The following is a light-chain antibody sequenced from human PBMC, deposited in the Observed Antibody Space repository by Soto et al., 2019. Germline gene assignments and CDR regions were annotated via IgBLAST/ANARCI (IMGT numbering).Light chain of an antibody. CDR1: SSDVGSYNL. J-gene: IGLJ1*01. CDR2: EVN. V-gene: IGLV2-23*02. Sequence: QSALTQPAPVSGSPGQSITISCTATSSDVGSYNLVSWYQQHPGKAPKLMIYEVNKRPSGVSNRFSGSKSGNTASLTISGLQAEDEADYYCCSYAGSTSFYVFGTGTKVTVL. CDR3: CSYAGSTSFYV.